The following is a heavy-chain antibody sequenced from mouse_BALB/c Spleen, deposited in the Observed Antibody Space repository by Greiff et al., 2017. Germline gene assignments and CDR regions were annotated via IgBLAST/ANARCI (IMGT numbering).Heavy chain of an antibody. J-gene: IGHJ4*01. CDR2: IDPENGDT. V-gene: IGHV14-4*02. Sequence: EVQLQQSGAELVRSGASVKLSCTASGFNIKDYYMHWVKQRPEQGLEWIGWIDPENGDTEYAPKFQGKATMTADTSSNTAYLQLSSLTSEDTAVYYCNAHGPAYAMDYWGQGTSVTVSS. CDR3: NAHGPAYAMDY. CDR1: GFNIKDYY.